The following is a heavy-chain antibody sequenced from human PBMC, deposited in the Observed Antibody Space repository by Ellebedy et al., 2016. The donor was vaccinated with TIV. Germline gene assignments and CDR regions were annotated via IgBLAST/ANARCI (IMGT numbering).Heavy chain of an antibody. CDR1: GFTFSSYA. V-gene: IGHV3-30-3*01. Sequence: GESLKISXAASGFTFSSYAMHWVRQAPGKGLEWVAVISYDGSNKYYADSVKGRFTISRDNSKNTLYLQMNSLRAEDTAVYYCAKEQRAVAGRRPDYWGQGTLVTVSS. J-gene: IGHJ4*02. CDR3: AKEQRAVAGRRPDY. CDR2: ISYDGSNK. D-gene: IGHD6-19*01.